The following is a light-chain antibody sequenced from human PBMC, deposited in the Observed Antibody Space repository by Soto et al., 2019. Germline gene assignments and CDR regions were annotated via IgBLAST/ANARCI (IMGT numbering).Light chain of an antibody. CDR2: GAS. CDR3: QQYGISLYT. V-gene: IGKV3-20*01. J-gene: IGKJ2*01. CDR1: QSVSSSY. Sequence: EIVLTQSPGTLSLSPGERATLSCRASQSVSSSYLAWYQQQPGQAPRLLIYGASSRATGIPDRVSGSGSGTDFTLHISSLEADDLAVYYCQQYGISLYTFCQGTKLEIK.